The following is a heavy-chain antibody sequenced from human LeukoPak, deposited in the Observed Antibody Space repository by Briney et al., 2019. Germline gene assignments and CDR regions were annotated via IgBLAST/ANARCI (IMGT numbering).Heavy chain of an antibody. Sequence: ASVKVSCKASGYTFTCYYMHWVRQAPGQGLEWMGWINPNSGGTNYAQKFQGRVTMTRDTSISTAYMELSRLRSDDTAVYYCARVVVLMAVAGSTYFDYWGQGTLVTVSS. D-gene: IGHD6-19*01. CDR2: INPNSGGT. V-gene: IGHV1-2*02. J-gene: IGHJ4*02. CDR1: GYTFTCYY. CDR3: ARVVVLMAVAGSTYFDY.